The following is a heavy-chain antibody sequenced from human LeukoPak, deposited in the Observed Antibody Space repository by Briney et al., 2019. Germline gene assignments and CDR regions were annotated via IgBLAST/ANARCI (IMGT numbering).Heavy chain of an antibody. D-gene: IGHD4-17*01. J-gene: IGHJ4*02. CDR3: AKDRNAVTTRIPDY. CDR2: ISASGGNS. CDR1: GFTFSDSA. Sequence: PGGSLRLSCEASGFTFSDSAMSWVRQASGRGLEWVSLISASGGNSYYADSVKGRFTISRDNSKNTLYLQMNGLRAEDTAVYYCAKDRNAVTTRIPDYWGQGTLVTVSS. V-gene: IGHV3-23*01.